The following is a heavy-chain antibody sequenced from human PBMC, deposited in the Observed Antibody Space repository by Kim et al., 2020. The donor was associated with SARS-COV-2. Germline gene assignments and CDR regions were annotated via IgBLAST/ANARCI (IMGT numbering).Heavy chain of an antibody. CDR2: INHSGST. Sequence: SETLSLTCAAYGGSFSGYYWSWIRQPPGKGLEWIGEINHSGSTNYNPSLKSRVTISVDTSKNQFSLKLSSVTAADTAVYYCARGSAGVTMIVVDTTYYYYGMDDRGQGATVTVAS. CDR1: GGSFSGYY. V-gene: IGHV4-34*01. CDR3: ARGSAGVTMIVVDTTYYYYGMDD. D-gene: IGHD3-22*01. J-gene: IGHJ6*02.